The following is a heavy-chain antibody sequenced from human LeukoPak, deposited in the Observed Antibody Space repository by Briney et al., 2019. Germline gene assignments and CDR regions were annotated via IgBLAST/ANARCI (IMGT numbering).Heavy chain of an antibody. CDR3: AKDTDDILTGYYNDLGYFDY. Sequence: GGSLRLSCAASGFSFSSYTMNWVRQAPGKGLEWVSYISSSSSTIYYADSVKGRFTISRDNAKNSLYLQMNSLRAEDTAVYYCAKDTDDILTGYYNDLGYFDYWGQGTLVTVSS. J-gene: IGHJ4*02. D-gene: IGHD3-9*01. CDR1: GFSFSSYT. CDR2: ISSSSSTI. V-gene: IGHV3-48*04.